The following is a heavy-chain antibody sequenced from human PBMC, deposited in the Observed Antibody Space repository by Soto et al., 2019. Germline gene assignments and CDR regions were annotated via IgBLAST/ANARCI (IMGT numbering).Heavy chain of an antibody. V-gene: IGHV4-31*03. Sequence: QVQLQESGPGLVKPSQTLSLTCTVSGGSVSSGGYYWSWIRQQPGKGLEWIGYISYSGSTYYNPSLKFRPTISVDTSKNQFSLKLSSVTAADTAVYYCARALPSYYYYGMDVWGQGTTVTVSS. CDR3: ARALPSYYYYGMDV. J-gene: IGHJ6*02. CDR2: ISYSGST. CDR1: GGSVSSGGYY.